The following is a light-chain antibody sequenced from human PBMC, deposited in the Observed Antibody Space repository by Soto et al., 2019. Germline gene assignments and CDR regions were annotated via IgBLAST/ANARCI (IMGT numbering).Light chain of an antibody. V-gene: IGLV1-40*01. Sequence: QSVLTQPPSVSGAPGQRVTISCTGSSSNIGAGFDVHWYQQLPGTAPKLLIYGNNNRPSGVPDRFSGSKSGTSASLAITGLQTDDEAHYYCQSYDSSLSGFVIFGGGTKVTVL. CDR3: QSYDSSLSGFVI. CDR1: SSNIGAGFD. CDR2: GNN. J-gene: IGLJ2*01.